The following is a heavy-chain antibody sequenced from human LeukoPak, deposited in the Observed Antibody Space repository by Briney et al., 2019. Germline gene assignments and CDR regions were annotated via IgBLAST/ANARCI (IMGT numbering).Heavy chain of an antibody. Sequence: PGRSLRLSCVASGFTFSRYGMHWVRQAPGKGLEWVAIIWYDGSSKYYADSVKGRFTISRDTSKNTLYLQMDSLRAEDTAVYYCAKDWGYWGQGTLVTVSS. D-gene: IGHD3-16*01. V-gene: IGHV3-33*03. CDR1: GFTFSRYG. J-gene: IGHJ4*02. CDR2: IWYDGSSK. CDR3: AKDWGY.